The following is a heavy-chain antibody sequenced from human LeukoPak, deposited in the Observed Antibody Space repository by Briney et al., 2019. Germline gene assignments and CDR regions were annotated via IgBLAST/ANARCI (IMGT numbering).Heavy chain of an antibody. J-gene: IGHJ4*02. Sequence: GGSLRLSCAASGFTFSNYGMHWVRQAPGKGLEWVAVISYDGSNKYYADSVKGRFTISRDNSKNTLYLQMNSLRAEDTAVYYCARDYGSGSLGLIDYWGQGTLVTVSS. CDR3: ARDYGSGSLGLIDY. D-gene: IGHD3-10*01. V-gene: IGHV3-30*03. CDR1: GFTFSNYG. CDR2: ISYDGSNK.